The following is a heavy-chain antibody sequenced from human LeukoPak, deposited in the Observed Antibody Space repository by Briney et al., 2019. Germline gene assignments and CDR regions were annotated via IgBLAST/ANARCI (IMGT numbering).Heavy chain of an antibody. J-gene: IGHJ4*02. D-gene: IGHD5-12*01. CDR3: ARAALTTATILVFDY. CDR2: INPSGGST. Sequence: ASVRGSCKAFGYTFTSYYMPWVRQAPGQGREWMGIINPSGGSTSYAQKFQGRATMPSDPSTSTVYMELSSLRSVDTAVYYCARAALTTATILVFDYWGQGTLVTVSS. CDR1: GYTFTSYY. V-gene: IGHV1-46*01.